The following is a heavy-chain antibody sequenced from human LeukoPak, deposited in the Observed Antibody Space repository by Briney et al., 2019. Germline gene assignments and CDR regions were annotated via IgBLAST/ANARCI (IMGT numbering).Heavy chain of an antibody. V-gene: IGHV1-8*01. J-gene: IGHJ6*03. CDR1: GYTFTSYD. D-gene: IGHD6-6*01. CDR2: MNPNSGNT. Sequence: GASVKVSCKASGYTFTSYDINWVRQATGQGLEWMGWMNPNSGNTGYAQKFQGRVTMTRNTSISTAYMELSSLRSEDTAVYYCARVVAAPPYYYYYMDVWGKGTTVTVSS. CDR3: ARVVAAPPYYYYYMDV.